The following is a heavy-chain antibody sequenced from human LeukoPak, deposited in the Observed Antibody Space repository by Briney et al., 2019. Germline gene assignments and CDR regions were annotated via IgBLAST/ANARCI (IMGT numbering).Heavy chain of an antibody. D-gene: IGHD3-16*01. V-gene: IGHV1-46*01. Sequence: ASVKVSCTASGYTFTSYGISWVRQAPGQGLEWMGIINPSGGSTSYAQKFQGRVTMTRDTSTSTVYMELSSLRSEDTAVYYCARPRGIRNYYYGMDVWGQGTTVTVSS. CDR3: ARPRGIRNYYYGMDV. CDR2: INPSGGST. CDR1: GYTFTSYG. J-gene: IGHJ6*02.